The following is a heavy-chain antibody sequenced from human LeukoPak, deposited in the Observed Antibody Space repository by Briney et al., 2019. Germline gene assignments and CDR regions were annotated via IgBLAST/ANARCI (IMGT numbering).Heavy chain of an antibody. V-gene: IGHV4-59*08. Sequence: SETLSLTCTVSGGSISSYYWSWIRQPPGKGLEWIGYIYYSGSTSYNPSLKSRVTISVDTSKNQFSLKLSSVTAADTAVYYCATGTTYPYYYGMDVWGQGTTVTVS. CDR3: ATGTTYPYYYGMDV. D-gene: IGHD1-1*01. CDR1: GGSISSYY. CDR2: IYYSGST. J-gene: IGHJ6*02.